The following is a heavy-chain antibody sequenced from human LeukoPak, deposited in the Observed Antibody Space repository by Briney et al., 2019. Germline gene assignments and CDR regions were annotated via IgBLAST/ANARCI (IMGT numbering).Heavy chain of an antibody. CDR1: GGSISSSSYY. D-gene: IGHD5-18*01. J-gene: IGHJ5*02. CDR3: ARTRPAMVNRVFWFDP. CDR2: IYYSGST. Sequence: KSSQTLSLTCTVSGGSISSSSYYWGWIRQPPGKGLEWIGSIYYSGSTYYNPSLKSRVTISVDTSKNQFSLKLSSVTAADTAVYYCARTRPAMVNRVFWFDPWGQGTLVTVSS. V-gene: IGHV4-39*01.